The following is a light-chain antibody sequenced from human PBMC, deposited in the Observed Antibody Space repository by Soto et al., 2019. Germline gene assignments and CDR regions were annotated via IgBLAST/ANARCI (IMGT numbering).Light chain of an antibody. Sequence: QSVLTQPPSVSAAPGQKVTISCSAGGYHIGGNYMSWYQHLPGTAPKVVIYDNNKRPSGTPDRFSGSHSGTSATLAITGVHTGDEAVYFCGTWDSSLGAVVFGGGTQLTVL. CDR1: GYHIGGNY. CDR2: DNN. V-gene: IGLV1-51*01. J-gene: IGLJ2*01. CDR3: GTWDSSLGAVV.